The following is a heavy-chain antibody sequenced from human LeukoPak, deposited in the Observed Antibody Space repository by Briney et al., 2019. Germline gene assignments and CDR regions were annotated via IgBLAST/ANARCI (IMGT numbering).Heavy chain of an antibody. Sequence: SETLSLTCTVSGGSISSYYWNWIRQPPGKGLEWIGYINYIRTTDYNPSLKSRVTISLDTSKNRFSLKLSSVTAADTAMYYCARSYSSSDHYYYYGMDVWGQGTTVTVSS. D-gene: IGHD6-13*01. V-gene: IGHV4-59*08. J-gene: IGHJ6*02. CDR2: INYIRTT. CDR1: GGSISSYY. CDR3: ARSYSSSDHYYYYGMDV.